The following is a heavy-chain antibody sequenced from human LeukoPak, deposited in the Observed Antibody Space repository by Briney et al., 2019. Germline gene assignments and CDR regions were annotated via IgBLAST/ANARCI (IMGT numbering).Heavy chain of an antibody. Sequence: GGSLRLSCAASGFTFSSYGMHWVRQAPGKGLEWVAVIWYDGSNKYYADSVKGRFTISRDNSKNTLYLQMNSLRAEDTAVYYCARVLPRPIHYYDSSGYYYDGYFFDYWGQGTLVTVSS. CDR3: ARVLPRPIHYYDSSGYYYDGYFFDY. D-gene: IGHD3-22*01. CDR2: IWYDGSNK. J-gene: IGHJ4*02. CDR1: GFTFSSYG. V-gene: IGHV3-33*01.